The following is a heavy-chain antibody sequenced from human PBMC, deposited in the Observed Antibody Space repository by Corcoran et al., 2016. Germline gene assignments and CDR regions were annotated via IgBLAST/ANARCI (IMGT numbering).Heavy chain of an antibody. J-gene: IGHJ3*02. CDR2: INHSGST. V-gene: IGHV4-34*01. CDR3: ARGLAYCGGDCYSAGSVDI. CDR1: GGSFSGYY. Sequence: QVQLQQWGAGLLKPSETLSLTCAVYGGSFSGYYWSWIRQPPGKGLEWIGEINHSGSTNYNPSLKSRGTISVDTSKNQFSLKLSSVTAADTAVYYCARGLAYCGGDCYSAGSVDIWGQGTMVTVSS. D-gene: IGHD2-21*02.